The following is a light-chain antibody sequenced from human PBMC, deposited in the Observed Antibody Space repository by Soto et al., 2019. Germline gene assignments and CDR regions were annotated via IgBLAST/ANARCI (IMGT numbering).Light chain of an antibody. CDR1: GNDVGAYNY. CDR2: DVT. J-gene: IGLJ1*01. CDR3: CSYAGGYIYL. V-gene: IGLV2-11*01. Sequence: QSALTQPRSVSGSPGHSVTISFTGTGNDVGAYNYVSWYQQHPGRPPKLIIYDVTKWPSGVPERFSGSKSGNTASLTISGLQAEDEADYFCCSYAGGYIYLFGTGTKVTVL.